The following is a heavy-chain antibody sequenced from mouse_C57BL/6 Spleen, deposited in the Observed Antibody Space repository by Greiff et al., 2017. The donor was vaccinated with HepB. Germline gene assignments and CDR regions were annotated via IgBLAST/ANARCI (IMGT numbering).Heavy chain of an antibody. CDR3: AREGRKGYFDV. J-gene: IGHJ1*03. D-gene: IGHD3-3*01. CDR2: IHPNSGST. V-gene: IGHV1-64*01. Sequence: VKLQQPGAELVKPGASVKLSCKASGYTFTSYWMHWVKQRPGQGLEWIGMIHPNSGSTNYNEKFKSKATLTVDKSSSTAYMQLSSLTSEDSAVYYGAREGRKGYFDVWGTGTTVTVSS. CDR1: GYTFTSYW.